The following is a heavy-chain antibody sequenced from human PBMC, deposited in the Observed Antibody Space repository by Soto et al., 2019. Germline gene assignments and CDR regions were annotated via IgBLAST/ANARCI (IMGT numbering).Heavy chain of an antibody. J-gene: IGHJ5*02. CDR3: ARDRARVTIFGVVTESNWFDP. CDR1: GDSVSSNSAA. CDR2: TYYRSKWYN. D-gene: IGHD3-3*01. Sequence: PSQPLSLTCAISGDSVSSNSAAWNWIRQSPSRGLEWLGRTYYRSKWYNDYAVSVKSRITINPDTSKNQFSLQLNSVTPEDTAVYYCARDRARVTIFGVVTESNWFDPWGQGTLVTVSS. V-gene: IGHV6-1*01.